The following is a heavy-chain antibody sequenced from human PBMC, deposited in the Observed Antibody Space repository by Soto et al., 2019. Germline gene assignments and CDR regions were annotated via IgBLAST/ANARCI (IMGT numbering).Heavy chain of an antibody. CDR3: ANSPDDAAYYYYMDV. CDR1: GFTFSSYA. CDR2: ISGSGGAT. D-gene: IGHD1-1*01. J-gene: IGHJ6*03. V-gene: IGHV3-23*01. Sequence: GESLKISCAASGFTFSSYAMSWVRQAPGKGLEWVSAISGSGGATYYADSVKGRFTISRDNSKNTLYLQMNSLRAEDTAVYYCANSPDDAAYYYYMDVWGKGTTVTVSS.